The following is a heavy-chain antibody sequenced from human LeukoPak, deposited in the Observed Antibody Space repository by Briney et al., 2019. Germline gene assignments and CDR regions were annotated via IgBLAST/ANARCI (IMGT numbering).Heavy chain of an antibody. J-gene: IGHJ3*01. Sequence: ASVKVSCKASGGTFTNYAINWVRQAPGQGXXXXGRIIPILDVTNYAQXFXXXXTITADQSTSTAYMELSSLRSEDTAVYYCAGDLRFGEWKVQVWGQGTMVTVSS. V-gene: IGHV1-69*04. CDR2: IIPILDVT. CDR1: GGTFTNYA. CDR3: AGDLRFGEWKVQV. D-gene: IGHD3-10*01.